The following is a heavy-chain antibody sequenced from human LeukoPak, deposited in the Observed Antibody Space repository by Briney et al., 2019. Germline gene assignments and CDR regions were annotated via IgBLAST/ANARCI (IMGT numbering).Heavy chain of an antibody. CDR2: ISSSGSTI. V-gene: IGHV3-48*03. CDR1: GFTFSSYQ. Sequence: GGSLRLSCAASGFTFSSYQMNWVRQAPGKGLEWVSYISSSGSTIHYADSVKGRFTISRDNAKNSLNLQMNSLGAEDTAVYYCARDWRRAFDIWGQGTMVTVSS. CDR3: ARDWRRAFDI. J-gene: IGHJ3*02.